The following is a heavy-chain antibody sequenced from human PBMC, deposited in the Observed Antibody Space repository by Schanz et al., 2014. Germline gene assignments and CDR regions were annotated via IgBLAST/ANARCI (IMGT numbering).Heavy chain of an antibody. CDR3: ARDRRNADLDY. CDR2: VSRSTPDI. D-gene: IGHD1-1*01. J-gene: IGHJ4*02. Sequence: QVQLVESGGGVVQPGRSLRLSCAASGFTFSDYFMAWIRQPPGKGLEWVSYVSRSTPDIYYADSVKGRFTMSRDNAKNSVFLQMNSLRAEDTALYYCARDRRNADLDYWGQGTLVTVSS. CDR1: GFTFSDYF. V-gene: IGHV3-11*06.